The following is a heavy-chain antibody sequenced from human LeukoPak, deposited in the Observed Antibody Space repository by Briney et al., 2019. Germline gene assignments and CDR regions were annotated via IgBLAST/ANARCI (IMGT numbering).Heavy chain of an antibody. CDR1: GFTISNYY. J-gene: IGHJ3*02. CDR2: IRNKANIYTT. CDR3: AREPRSGVGTMIVAPNAFDI. Sequence: GGSLRLSCAASGFTISNYYMDWVRQAPGKGLEWVGRIRNKANIYTTEYAASVKGRFTISRDDSKNSLYLQMNSLKTEDTAVYYCAREPRSGVGTMIVAPNAFDIWGQGTMVTVSS. V-gene: IGHV3-72*01. D-gene: IGHD3-22*01.